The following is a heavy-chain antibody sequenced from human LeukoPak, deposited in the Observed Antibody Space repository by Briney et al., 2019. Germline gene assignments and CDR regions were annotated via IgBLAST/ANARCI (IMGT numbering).Heavy chain of an antibody. Sequence: GGSLRLSCAASGFTFSNYEMNWVRQAPGKGLEWVSFISSSGSTIYYADSVKGRFTISRDNAKNSLYLQMNSLRAEDTAVYYCARENDILTGYPRNWFDPWGQGTLVTVSS. V-gene: IGHV3-48*03. J-gene: IGHJ5*02. CDR3: ARENDILTGYPRNWFDP. CDR2: ISSSGSTI. D-gene: IGHD3-9*01. CDR1: GFTFSNYE.